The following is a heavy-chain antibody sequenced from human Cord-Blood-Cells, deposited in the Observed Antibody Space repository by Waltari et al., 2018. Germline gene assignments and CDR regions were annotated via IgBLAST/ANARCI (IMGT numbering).Heavy chain of an antibody. J-gene: IGHJ5*02. CDR1: GGSFSGYY. D-gene: IGHD2-2*01. V-gene: IGHV4-34*01. CDR2: INHSGST. Sequence: QVQLQQWGAGLLKPSETLSLTCAVYGGSFSGYYWSWIRQPPGKGLEWIGEINHSGSTNYNPSLKSRVTISVVTSKNQFSLKLSSVTAADTAVYYCARAEDIVVVPAGQGWFDPWGQGTLVTVSS. CDR3: ARAEDIVVVPAGQGWFDP.